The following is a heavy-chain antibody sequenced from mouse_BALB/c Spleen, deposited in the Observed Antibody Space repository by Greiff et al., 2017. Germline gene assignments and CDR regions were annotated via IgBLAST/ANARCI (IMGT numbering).Heavy chain of an antibody. CDR2: ISSGGSYT. D-gene: IGHD1-1*01. CDR1: GFTFSSYA. V-gene: IGHV5-9-4*01. CDR3: ARGPSYYGSSFDY. J-gene: IGHJ2*01. Sequence: EVQVVESGGGLVKPGGSLKLSCAASGFTFSSYAMSWVRQSPEKRLEWVAEISSGGSYTYYPDTVTGRFTISRDNAKNTLYLEMSSLRSEDTAMYYCARGPSYYGSSFDYWGQGTTLTVSS.